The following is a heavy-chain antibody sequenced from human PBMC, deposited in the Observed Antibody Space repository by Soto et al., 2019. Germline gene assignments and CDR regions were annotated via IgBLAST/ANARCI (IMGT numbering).Heavy chain of an antibody. CDR2: INHSGST. Sequence: SETLSLTCAVYGGSFSGYYWSWIRQPPGKGLEWIGEINHSGSTNYNPSLKSRVTISVDTSKNQFSLKLSSVTAADTAVYYCARKLRGVVPAAIRYYYYYMDVWGKGTTVTVSS. D-gene: IGHD2-2*01. CDR3: ARKLRGVVPAAIRYYYYYMDV. J-gene: IGHJ6*03. V-gene: IGHV4-34*01. CDR1: GGSFSGYY.